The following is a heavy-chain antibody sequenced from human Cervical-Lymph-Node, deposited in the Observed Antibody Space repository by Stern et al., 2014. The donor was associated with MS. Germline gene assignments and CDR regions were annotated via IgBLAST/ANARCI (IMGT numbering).Heavy chain of an antibody. V-gene: IGHV1-69*05. Sequence: QLLQSGAEVTKPGSSVKVSCKASGGTFSKFPSSWVRQAPGQGLEWMGGIFPVLGTPTSAQEFRGRVTITTYVSTSTVYMELSSLRSDDTAVYYCALSSETSDRWYSLGYDLWGQGTLVTVSS. CDR1: GGTFSKFP. D-gene: IGHD6-13*01. J-gene: IGHJ5*02. CDR2: IFPVLGTP. CDR3: ALSSETSDRWYSLGYDL.